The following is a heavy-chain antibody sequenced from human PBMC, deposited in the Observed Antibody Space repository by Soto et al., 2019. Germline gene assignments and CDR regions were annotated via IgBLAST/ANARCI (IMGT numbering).Heavy chain of an antibody. CDR3: ARHSPDFDWLSQFDY. Sequence: PSETLSLTCTASGGSIRSYYWSWIRQPPGKGLEWIGYIFYFGSTNYNPSLKSRVTLSIDTSKNQLSLKLSSVTAADTAVYYCARHSPDFDWLSQFDYWGQGTLVTVSS. CDR2: IFYFGST. V-gene: IGHV4-59*08. J-gene: IGHJ4*02. CDR1: GGSIRSYY. D-gene: IGHD3-9*01.